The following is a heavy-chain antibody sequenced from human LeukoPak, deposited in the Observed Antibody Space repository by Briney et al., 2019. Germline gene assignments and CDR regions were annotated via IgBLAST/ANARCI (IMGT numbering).Heavy chain of an antibody. CDR1: GGTFSSYT. V-gene: IGHV1-69*04. CDR3: ARDPHDQEYDFWSGYYGMDV. D-gene: IGHD3-3*01. J-gene: IGHJ6*02. CDR2: IIPILGIA. Sequence: ASVKVSCKASGGTFSSYTISWVRQAPGQGLEWMGRIIPILGIANYAQKFQGRVTITADKSTSTAYMELSSLRSEDTAVYYCARDPHDQEYDFWSGYYGMDVWGQGTTVTVSS.